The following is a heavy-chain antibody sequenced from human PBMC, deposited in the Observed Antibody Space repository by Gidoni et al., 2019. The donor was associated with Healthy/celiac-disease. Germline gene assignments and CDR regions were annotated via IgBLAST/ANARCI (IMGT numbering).Heavy chain of an antibody. Sequence: HVQLQQWGAGLLKPSETLSLTCAVYGGSFSGYYCSCIRQPPGKGLEWIGEINHSGSTNYNPSLKSRVNISVDTSKNQFSLKLSSVTAADTAVYYCARYGSGRPYYYYGMDVWGQGTTVTVSS. J-gene: IGHJ6*02. CDR3: ARYGSGRPYYYYGMDV. CDR2: INHSGST. CDR1: GGSFSGYY. D-gene: IGHD2-15*01. V-gene: IGHV4-34*01.